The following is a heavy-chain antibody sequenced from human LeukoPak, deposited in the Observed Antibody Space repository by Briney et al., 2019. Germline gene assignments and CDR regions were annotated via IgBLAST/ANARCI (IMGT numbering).Heavy chain of an antibody. CDR2: ISGNSGST. J-gene: IGHJ4*02. V-gene: IGHV3-23*01. CDR1: GFTFSSYA. D-gene: IGHD1-26*01. CDR3: AKVSAWAMVGATYFDY. Sequence: GGSLRLSCGASGFTFSSYAMSWVRQAPGKGLEWVSSISGNSGSTYYADSVKGRFTISRDNSKNTVYLQMNSLRAEDTAVYYCAKVSAWAMVGATYFDYWGQGTLVTVSS.